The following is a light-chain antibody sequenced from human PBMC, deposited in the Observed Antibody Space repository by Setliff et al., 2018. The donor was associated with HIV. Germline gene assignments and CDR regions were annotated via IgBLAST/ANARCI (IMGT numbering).Light chain of an antibody. V-gene: IGLV2-14*01. CDR1: SSDVGGYKY. J-gene: IGLJ1*01. Sequence: QSVLTQPASVSGSPGQSITISCTGTSSDVGGYKYVYWYQQHPGKAPKLMIYEVSNRPSGISNRLSGSKSGNTASLTISGLQAEDEADYYCSSYTSRNTLVFGTGTKVTVL. CDR3: SSYTSRNTLV. CDR2: EVS.